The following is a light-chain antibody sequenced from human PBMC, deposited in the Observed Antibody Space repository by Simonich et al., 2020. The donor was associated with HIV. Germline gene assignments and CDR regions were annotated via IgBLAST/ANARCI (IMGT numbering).Light chain of an antibody. CDR3: QQYYSFPT. J-gene: IGKJ3*01. Sequence: DIQMTQSPSSLSASVGDRFTITCRASQTISMNLNWYQQKPGKDPKLLIYAASSLQSEVPSRFSGSGSGTDFTLTISSLQPDDFATYYCQQYYSFPTFGPGTKVDIK. CDR1: QTISMN. V-gene: IGKV1-39*01. CDR2: AAS.